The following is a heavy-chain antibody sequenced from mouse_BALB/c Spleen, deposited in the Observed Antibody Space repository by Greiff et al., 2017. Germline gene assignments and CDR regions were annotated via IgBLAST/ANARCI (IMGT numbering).Heavy chain of an antibody. CDR1: GFTFSSYG. J-gene: IGHJ3*01. V-gene: IGHV5-6*02. Sequence: DVKLVESGGDLVKPGGSLKLSCAASGFTFSSYGMSWVRQTPDKRLEWVATISSGGSYTYYPDSVKGRFTISRDNAKNTLYLQMSSLKSEDTAMYYCARRTGGFAYWGQGTLVTVSA. CDR3: ARRTGGFAY. CDR2: ISSGGSYT.